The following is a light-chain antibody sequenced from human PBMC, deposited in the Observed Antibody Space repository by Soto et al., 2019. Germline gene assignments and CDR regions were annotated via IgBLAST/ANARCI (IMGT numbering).Light chain of an antibody. CDR1: QGISNY. CDR2: AAS. CDR3: QKYNSAPFN. Sequence: DIQMTQSPSSLSASVGDRVTITCRASQGISNYLAWYQQKPGKVPKLLIYAASTLQSGVPSRVSGSGSGTDFTLTISSLQPEDVAAYYCQKYNSAPFNFGQGTRLASK. J-gene: IGKJ5*01. V-gene: IGKV1-27*01.